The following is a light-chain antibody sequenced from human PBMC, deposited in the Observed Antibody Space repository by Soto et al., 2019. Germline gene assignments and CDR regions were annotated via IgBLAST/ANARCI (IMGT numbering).Light chain of an antibody. Sequence: DIQRTQSPSPLSASVGDRVTITCRASQSITSWLAWYQQKPGKAPKLMIYDASSLESGVPSRFSGSGSGTECNLTISSLQPDDVATYYCQQYNDSSWTLGQGTKVDIK. V-gene: IGKV1-5*01. J-gene: IGKJ1*01. CDR3: QQYNDSSWT. CDR2: DAS. CDR1: QSITSW.